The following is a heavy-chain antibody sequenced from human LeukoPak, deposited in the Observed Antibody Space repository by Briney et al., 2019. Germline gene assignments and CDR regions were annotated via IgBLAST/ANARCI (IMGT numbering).Heavy chain of an antibody. CDR2: ISAYSGNT. J-gene: IGHJ6*03. CDR1: GYTFTKYT. Sequence: GASVKVSCKASGYTFTKYTISWVRQAPGQGLEWMGWISAYSGNTNYAQKLQGRVTMTTDTSTSTAYMELRSLRSDDTAVYYCARLLTEQWLVQWYYYYYMDVWGKGTTVAVSS. V-gene: IGHV1-18*01. CDR3: ARLLTEQWLVQWYYYYYMDV. D-gene: IGHD6-19*01.